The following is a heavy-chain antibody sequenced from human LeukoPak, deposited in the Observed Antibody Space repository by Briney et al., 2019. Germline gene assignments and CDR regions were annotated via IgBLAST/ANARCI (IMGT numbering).Heavy chain of an antibody. D-gene: IGHD3-9*01. CDR1: GGSVSSGAYY. CDR3: ARDNIGRCDILTGYYTFDY. CDR2: IYYSGST. J-gene: IGHJ4*02. V-gene: IGHV4-30-4*01. Sequence: PSQTLSLTCTVSGGSVSSGAYYWTWIRQTPGKGLECIGYIYYSGSTYYNPSLKSRVTISVDTSKNQFSLKLSSVTAADTAVYYCARDNIGRCDILTGYYTFDYWGQGTLVTVSS.